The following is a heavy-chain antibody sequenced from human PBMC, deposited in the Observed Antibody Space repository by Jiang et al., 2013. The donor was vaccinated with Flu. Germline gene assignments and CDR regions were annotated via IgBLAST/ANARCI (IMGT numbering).Heavy chain of an antibody. V-gene: IGHV6-1*01. D-gene: IGHD4-11*01. CDR2: TYYRSKWYN. CDR1: GDSVSSNSAA. CDR3: ARASISNYVDYYYMDV. Sequence: QTLSLTCAISGDSVSSNSAAWNWIRQSPSRGLEWLGRTYYRSKWYNDYAVSVKSRITISPDTSKNQFSLQLNSVTPEDTAVYYCARASISNYVDYYYMDVWGKGTTVTVSS. J-gene: IGHJ6*03.